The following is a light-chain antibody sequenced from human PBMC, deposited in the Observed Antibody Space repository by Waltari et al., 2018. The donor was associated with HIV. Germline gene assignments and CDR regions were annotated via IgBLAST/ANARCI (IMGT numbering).Light chain of an antibody. V-gene: IGKV1-9*01. CDR1: QGISSY. CDR3: QRLNSYRFT. Sequence: DSQLTQSPSFLYASVGDRVIITCRASQGISSYLAWYQQKPGKAPKLLIYTASILQSGVPSRFSGSGSGTEFTLTISSLQPEDFATYYCQRLNSYRFTFGPGTKVDIK. CDR2: TAS. J-gene: IGKJ3*01.